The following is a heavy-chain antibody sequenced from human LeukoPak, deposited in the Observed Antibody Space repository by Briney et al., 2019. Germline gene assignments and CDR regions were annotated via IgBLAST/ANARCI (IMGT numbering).Heavy chain of an antibody. V-gene: IGHV1-69*13. Sequence: GASVKVSCKASGGTFSSYAISWVRQAPGQGLEWMGGIIPIFGTANYAQKFQGRVTITADESTSTAYMELSSLRSGDTAVYYCARAPYHDYGDYGFFDYWGQGTLVTVSS. D-gene: IGHD4-17*01. CDR2: IIPIFGTA. CDR1: GGTFSSYA. CDR3: ARAPYHDYGDYGFFDY. J-gene: IGHJ4*02.